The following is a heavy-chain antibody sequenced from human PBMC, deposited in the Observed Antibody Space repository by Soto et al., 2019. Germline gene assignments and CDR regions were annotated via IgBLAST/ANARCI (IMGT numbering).Heavy chain of an antibody. J-gene: IGHJ4*02. Sequence: SETLSLTCTVSGGSISSYYWSWIRQPPGKGLEWIGYIYYSGSTNYNPSLKSRVTISVDTSKNQFSLKLSSVTAADTAVYYCARRSGKGIDYWGQGTLVTVSS. V-gene: IGHV4-59*01. D-gene: IGHD3-3*01. CDR1: GGSISSYY. CDR3: ARRSGKGIDY. CDR2: IYYSGST.